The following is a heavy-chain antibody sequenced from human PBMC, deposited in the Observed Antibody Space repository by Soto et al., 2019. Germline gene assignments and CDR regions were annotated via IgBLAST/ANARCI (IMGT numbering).Heavy chain of an antibody. Sequence: LSLTCTVSCGSISNYYWIWIRQPPGKGLEWIGYISYSGSTSFNPSLKSRVTISVDTSKNQFSLKLSSVTAADTAVYYCARGASRWLPYYFDYWGQGTLVTVSS. V-gene: IGHV4-59*01. J-gene: IGHJ4*02. D-gene: IGHD5-12*01. CDR3: ARGASRWLPYYFDY. CDR1: CGSISNYY. CDR2: ISYSGST.